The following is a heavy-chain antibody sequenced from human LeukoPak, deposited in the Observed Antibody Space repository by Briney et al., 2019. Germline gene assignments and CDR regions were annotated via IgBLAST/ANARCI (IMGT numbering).Heavy chain of an antibody. CDR3: AREGGSSWPFDY. CDR1: GFTFSSYG. Sequence: GGSLRLSCAASGFTFSSYGMHWVRQAPGKGLEWVAVISYDGSNKYYADSVKGRFTISRDNSKNTLYLQMNSLRAEDTAVYYCAREGGSSWPFDYWGQGTLVTVSS. J-gene: IGHJ4*02. V-gene: IGHV3-30*03. D-gene: IGHD6-13*01. CDR2: ISYDGSNK.